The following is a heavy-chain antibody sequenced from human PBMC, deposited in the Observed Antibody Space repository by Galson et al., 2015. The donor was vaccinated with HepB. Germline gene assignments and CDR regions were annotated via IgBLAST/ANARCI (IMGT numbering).Heavy chain of an antibody. Sequence: SLRLSCAASGFTFSSYWMSWVRQAPGKGLEWVANIKQDGSEKYYVDSVKGRFTISRDNAKNSLYLQMNSLRAEDTAVYYCARRGSWYVQYYGMDVWGQGTTVTVSS. J-gene: IGHJ6*02. CDR1: GFTFSSYW. V-gene: IGHV3-7*03. CDR2: IKQDGSEK. CDR3: ARRGSWYVQYYGMDV. D-gene: IGHD6-13*01.